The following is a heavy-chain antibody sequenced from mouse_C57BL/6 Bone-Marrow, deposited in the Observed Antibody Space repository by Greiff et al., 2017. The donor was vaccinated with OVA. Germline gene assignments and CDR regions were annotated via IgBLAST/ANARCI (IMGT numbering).Heavy chain of an antibody. Sequence: VQLQQSGPGLVQPSQSLSITCTVSGFSLTSYGVHWVRQSPGKGLEWLGVLWSGGSTDYNAAFISSLSISKNNSKSQVFFKMNSLQADDTAIYYCARDYDGYYRYYAMDYWGQGTSVTVSS. V-gene: IGHV2-2*01. CDR3: ARDYDGYYRYYAMDY. CDR1: GFSLTSYG. CDR2: LWSGGST. J-gene: IGHJ4*01. D-gene: IGHD2-3*01.